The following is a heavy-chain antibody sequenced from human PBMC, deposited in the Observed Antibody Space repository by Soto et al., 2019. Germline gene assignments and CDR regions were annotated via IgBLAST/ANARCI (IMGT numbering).Heavy chain of an antibody. V-gene: IGHV1-69*13. J-gene: IGHJ4*02. CDR3: ARTRRDGYNDHFDY. CDR1: GCTFSSYA. CDR2: IIPIFGTA. Sequence: SVKVSCKASGCTFSSYAISWVRQAPGQGLEWMGGIIPIFGTANYAPKFQGRVTITADESTSTAYMELRSLRSEDTAVYYCARTRRDGYNDHFDYWGQGTLVTVSS. D-gene: IGHD5-12*01.